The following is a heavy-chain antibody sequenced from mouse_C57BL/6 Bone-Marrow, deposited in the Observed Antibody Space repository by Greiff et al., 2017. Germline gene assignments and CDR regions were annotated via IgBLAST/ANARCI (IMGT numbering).Heavy chain of an antibody. CDR1: GFTFSDYY. CDR2: ISNGGGST. V-gene: IGHV5-12*01. J-gene: IGHJ4*01. D-gene: IGHD1-2*01. CDR3: ARQRVTTAYAMDY. Sequence: EVKVEESGGGLVQPGGSLKLSCAASGFTFSDYYMYWVRQTPEKRLEWVAYISNGGGSTYYPDTVKGRFTISRDNAKNTLYLQMSRLKSEDTAMYYCARQRVTTAYAMDYWGQGTSVTVSS.